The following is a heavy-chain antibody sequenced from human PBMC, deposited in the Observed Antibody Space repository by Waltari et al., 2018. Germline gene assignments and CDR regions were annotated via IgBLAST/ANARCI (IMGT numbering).Heavy chain of an antibody. CDR2: IYYSGST. Sequence: QVQLQESGPGLVKPSETLSLTCTVSGGSISSYYWSWIRQPPGKGLEWIGYIYYSGSTNYNPSLKSRVTISVDTSKNQFSLKLSSVTAADTAVYYCARQYDFWSGTPRSYFDYWGQGTLVTVSS. D-gene: IGHD3-3*01. J-gene: IGHJ4*02. V-gene: IGHV4-59*08. CDR3: ARQYDFWSGTPRSYFDY. CDR1: GGSISSYY.